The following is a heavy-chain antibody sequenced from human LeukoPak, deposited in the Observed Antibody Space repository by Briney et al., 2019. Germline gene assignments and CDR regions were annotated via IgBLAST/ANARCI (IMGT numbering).Heavy chain of an antibody. V-gene: IGHV3-30*07. Sequence: GGSLRLSCAASGFTFSSYAMQWVRQAPGKGVEWVAVISYDGSNKYYAHSVKGRFTISRDNAKNSLYLQMNSLRAEDTAVYYCARDEDLVGATREFDYWGQGTLVTVSS. CDR1: GFTFSSYA. CDR3: ARDEDLVGATREFDY. CDR2: ISYDGSNK. D-gene: IGHD1-26*01. J-gene: IGHJ4*02.